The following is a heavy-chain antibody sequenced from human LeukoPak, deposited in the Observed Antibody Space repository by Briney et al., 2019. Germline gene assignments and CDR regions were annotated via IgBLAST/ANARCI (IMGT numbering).Heavy chain of an antibody. V-gene: IGHV4-59*01. D-gene: IGHD2-2*02. CDR3: ARVDNTSLDY. CDR1: GGSISSYY. Sequence: SETLSLTCTVSGGSISSYYWSWIRQPPGKGLEWIGYIYYSGGTNYNPSLKSRVTISVDTSKNQFSLKLSSVTAADTAVYYCARVDNTSLDYWGQGTLVTVSS. J-gene: IGHJ4*02. CDR2: IYYSGGT.